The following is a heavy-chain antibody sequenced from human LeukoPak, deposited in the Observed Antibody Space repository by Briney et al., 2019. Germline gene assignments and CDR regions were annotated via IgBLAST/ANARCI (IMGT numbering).Heavy chain of an antibody. CDR2: ISYDGSNK. V-gene: IGHV3-30-3*01. Sequence: GGSLRLSCAASGFTFSSYAMHWVRQAPGKGLEWVAVISYDGSNKYYADSAKGRFTISRDNSKNTLYLQMNSLRAEDTAVYYCARGAVAARVVYFDYWGQGTLVTVSS. CDR3: ARGAVAARVVYFDY. CDR1: GFTFSSYA. D-gene: IGHD2-15*01. J-gene: IGHJ4*02.